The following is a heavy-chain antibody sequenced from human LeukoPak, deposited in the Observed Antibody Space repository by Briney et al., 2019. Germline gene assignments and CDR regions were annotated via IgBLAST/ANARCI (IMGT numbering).Heavy chain of an antibody. J-gene: IGHJ6*02. CDR2: INHSGST. Sequence: PSETLSLTCAVYGGSFSGYYWSWIRQPPGKGLEWIGEINHSGSTTYNPSLKSRVTISIDTSKNQFSLKLSSVTAADMAVYYRARGQAHYDYLWESYRSYGLDVWGHGTTVTVSS. D-gene: IGHD3-16*02. V-gene: IGHV4-34*01. CDR3: ARGQAHYDYLWESYRSYGLDV. CDR1: GGSFSGYY.